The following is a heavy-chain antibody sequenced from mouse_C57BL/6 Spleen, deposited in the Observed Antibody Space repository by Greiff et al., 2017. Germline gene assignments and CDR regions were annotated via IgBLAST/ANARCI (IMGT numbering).Heavy chain of an antibody. V-gene: IGHV1-82*01. CDR2: IYPGNGDT. D-gene: IGHD2-3*01. CDR1: GYAFSSSW. CDR3: AREGIYDGYYVGFAY. J-gene: IGHJ3*01. Sequence: QVQLKESGPELVKPGASVKISCKASGYAFSSSWMNWVKQRPGKGLEWIGRIYPGNGDTNYNGKFKGKATLTADKSSSTAYMQLSRLTSEDSAVYFCAREGIYDGYYVGFAYWGQGTLVTVSA.